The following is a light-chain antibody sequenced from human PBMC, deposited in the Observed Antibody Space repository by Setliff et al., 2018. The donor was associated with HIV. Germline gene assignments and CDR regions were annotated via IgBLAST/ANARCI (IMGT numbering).Light chain of an antibody. Sequence: QSVLTQPASVSGSPGQSITISCTGSNSDIGGYDYVSWYQQHPGKAPRLILFDVSDRPSGVSDRFSGSKSGNTASLTIAGLRTEDEGDYYCSSYASNTPLWVFGGGT. J-gene: IGLJ3*02. CDR3: SSYASNTPLWV. V-gene: IGLV2-14*03. CDR1: NSDIGGYDY. CDR2: DVS.